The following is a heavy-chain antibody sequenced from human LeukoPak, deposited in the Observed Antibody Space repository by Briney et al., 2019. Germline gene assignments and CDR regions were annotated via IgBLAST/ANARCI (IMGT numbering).Heavy chain of an antibody. CDR3: ARINTAIFSSSDY. CDR2: IREDGGEK. CDR1: GFTFSNSW. D-gene: IGHD2-21*02. V-gene: IGHV3-7*05. J-gene: IGHJ4*02. Sequence: GGSLRLSCAASGFTFSNSWMTWVRQAPGKGLEWVANIREDGGEKYYVDSVKGRFTISRDNAKNSLHLQMNSLRAEDTAVYYCARINTAIFSSSDYWGQGTLVTVSS.